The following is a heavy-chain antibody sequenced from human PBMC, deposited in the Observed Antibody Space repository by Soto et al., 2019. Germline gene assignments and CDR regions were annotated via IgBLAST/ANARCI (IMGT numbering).Heavy chain of an antibody. CDR1: GGSISSYY. CDR2: IYYSGST. CDR3: ARAPRSYFYX. D-gene: IGHD3-3*01. Sequence: KPSETLSLTCTVSGGSISSYYWSWIRQPPGKGLEWIGYIYYSGSTNYKTSLKSRVTISVDTSKNQFSLKPSSVTAAETAVYYCARAPRSYFYXWGQGTLFTVSX. J-gene: IGHJ4*02. V-gene: IGHV4-59*01.